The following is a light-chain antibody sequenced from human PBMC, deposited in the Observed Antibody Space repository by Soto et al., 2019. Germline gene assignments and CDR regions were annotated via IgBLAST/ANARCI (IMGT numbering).Light chain of an antibody. J-gene: IGKJ1*01. V-gene: IGKV1-39*01. CDR3: QQSYSSPPT. CDR2: AAS. Sequence: DIHMNQSLSSLSASVVERVIIPCRAIQSISKHLNWCRQKPGKAPKLLIFAASSLQSGVPSRFSGSRSGPDFTLTINSLQPEDFATYYCQQSYSSPPTFGQGTKVDIK. CDR1: QSISKH.